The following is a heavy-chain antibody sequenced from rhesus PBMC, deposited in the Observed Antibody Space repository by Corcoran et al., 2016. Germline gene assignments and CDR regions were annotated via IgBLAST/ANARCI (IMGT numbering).Heavy chain of an antibody. J-gene: IGHJ4*01. CDR2: IYGGRGST. CDR3: ARYRGSGDYFDY. D-gene: IGHD6-25*01. Sequence: QVQLQESGPGLVKPSETLSLTCAVSGASISSNYWSWIRQSPGKGLEWIGYIYGGRGSTSYKPSLKSRVTISNDTSKNQFSRKLSSVTAAYTAVYYCARYRGSGDYFDYWGQGVLVTVSS. V-gene: IGHV4-147*01. CDR1: GASISSNY.